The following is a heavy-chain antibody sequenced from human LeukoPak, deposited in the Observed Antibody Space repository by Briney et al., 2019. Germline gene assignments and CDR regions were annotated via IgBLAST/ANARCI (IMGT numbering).Heavy chain of an antibody. CDR1: GFTFDDYA. J-gene: IGHJ4*02. CDR2: INWNGGKI. D-gene: IGHD6-6*01. Sequence: GGSLRLSCAASGFTFDDYAMHWIRQAPGKGLEWVSGINWNGGKIGYADSVKGRFTISRDGAKSSLYLQMNTLRAEDMALYYCAKALSSSFTGSSWEYWGQGTLVTVSS. CDR3: AKALSSSFTGSSWEY. V-gene: IGHV3-9*03.